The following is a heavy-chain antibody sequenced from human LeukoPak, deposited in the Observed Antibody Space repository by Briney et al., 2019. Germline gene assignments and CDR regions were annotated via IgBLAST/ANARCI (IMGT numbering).Heavy chain of an antibody. D-gene: IGHD6-6*01. V-gene: IGHV3-66*02. Sequence: GGSLRLSYAASGFTVSSNYMSWVRQAPGKGLEGVSVIYSYGSTYYADSVKGRFTISRDNSKNTLYLQMNGLRVEDTAVYYCARLGGKQLVRYYQYYMDVWGKGTTVTVSS. CDR3: ARLGGKQLVRYYQYYMDV. CDR1: GFTVSSNY. J-gene: IGHJ6*03. CDR2: IYSYGST.